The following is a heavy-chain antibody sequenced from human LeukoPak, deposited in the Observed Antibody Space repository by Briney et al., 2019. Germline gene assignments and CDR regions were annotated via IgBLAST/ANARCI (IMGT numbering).Heavy chain of an antibody. J-gene: IGHJ4*02. CDR1: GFTFSSYG. Sequence: GGSLRLSCAASGFTFSSYGMHWVRQAPGKGREWVAVISYDGSNKYYADSVKGRFTTSRDSSKNTLYLQMNSLRAEDTAVYYCAKDLGNGGNFDYWGQGTLVTVSS. CDR3: AKDLGNGGNFDY. V-gene: IGHV3-30*18. CDR2: ISYDGSNK. D-gene: IGHD3-16*01.